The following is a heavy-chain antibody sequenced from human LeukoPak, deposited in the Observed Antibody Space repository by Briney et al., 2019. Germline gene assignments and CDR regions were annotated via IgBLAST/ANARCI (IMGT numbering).Heavy chain of an antibody. J-gene: IGHJ4*02. CDR2: ISSSSSYI. V-gene: IGHV3-11*06. CDR3: ARDSSAAAPFDY. D-gene: IGHD2-2*01. CDR1: GFTFSDYY. Sequence: GGSLRLSCAASGFTFSDYYMSWIRQAPGKGLEWVSSISSSSSYIYYADSVKGRFTISRDNAQNSLYLQMNSLSAEDTGVYYCARDSSAAAPFDYWGQGTLVTVSS.